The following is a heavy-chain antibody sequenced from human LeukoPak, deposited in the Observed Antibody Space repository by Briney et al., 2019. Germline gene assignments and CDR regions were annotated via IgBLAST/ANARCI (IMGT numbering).Heavy chain of an antibody. CDR2: INHSGST. J-gene: IGHJ4*02. V-gene: IGHV4-34*01. Sequence: SSETLSLTCAVYGGSFSGYYWSWIRQPPGKGLEWIGEINHSGSTNYNPSLKSRVTISVDTSKNQFSLKLSSGTAADMAVYYCARGDGDYWGQGTLVTVSS. CDR1: GGSFSGYY. CDR3: ARGDGDY.